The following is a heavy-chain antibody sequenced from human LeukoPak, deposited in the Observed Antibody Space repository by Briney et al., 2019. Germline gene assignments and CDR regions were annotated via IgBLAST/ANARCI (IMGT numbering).Heavy chain of an antibody. CDR3: TGRTGGGGY. J-gene: IGHJ4*02. Sequence: GGSLRLPCAASGFTFSGSAMHWVRQASGKGLEWVGRIRSKANSYATVYAASVKGRFTISRDDSKNTAYLQMNSLKTEDTAVYYCTGRTGGGGYWGQGTLVTVSS. V-gene: IGHV3-73*01. D-gene: IGHD3-16*01. CDR1: GFTFSGSA. CDR2: IRSKANSYAT.